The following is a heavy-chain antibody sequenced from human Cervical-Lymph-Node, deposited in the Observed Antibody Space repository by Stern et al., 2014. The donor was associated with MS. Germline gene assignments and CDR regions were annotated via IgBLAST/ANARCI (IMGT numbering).Heavy chain of an antibody. CDR3: ARARLRGYAADF. CDR1: GITVSSNY. D-gene: IGHD5-12*01. CDR2: FYDGGDT. Sequence: EVQLVQSGGALVQPGGSLRLSCTVSGITVSSNYMSWVRQAPGKGLEWVSVFYDGGDTFYAASGTGRFTISRPISLNTLYLQISSLGPSDPAVNYCARARLRGYAADFGGQGPLVTVSS. V-gene: IGHV3-53*04. J-gene: IGHJ1*01.